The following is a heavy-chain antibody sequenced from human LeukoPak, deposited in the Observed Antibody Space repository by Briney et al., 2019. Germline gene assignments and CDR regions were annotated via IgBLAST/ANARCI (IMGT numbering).Heavy chain of an antibody. Sequence: GGSLRLSCAVSGFSFDDYWMSWVRQAPGKGLEWVAYIDSYGTTIYYADSVKGRFAISRDSTKNSLYLQMNSLRVEDTAVYYCARKVAFDIWGQGTMVTVSS. CDR2: IDSYGTTI. J-gene: IGHJ3*02. CDR1: GFSFDDYW. V-gene: IGHV3-11*01. CDR3: ARKVAFDI.